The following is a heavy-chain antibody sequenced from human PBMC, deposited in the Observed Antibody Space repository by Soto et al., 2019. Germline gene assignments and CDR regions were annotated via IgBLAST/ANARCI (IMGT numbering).Heavy chain of an antibody. Sequence: QVQLVESGGGVVQPGRSLRLSCAASGFTFNTYAMHWVRQAPGKGLEWVALISYDGSNKYYADSVKGRFTISRDNSKNTLYLQMNSLRAEDTAVYYCARGRGLVRYDNDFEYWGQGTRVTVSS. V-gene: IGHV3-30-3*01. CDR1: GFTFNTYA. D-gene: IGHD6-19*01. CDR3: ARGRGLVRYDNDFEY. J-gene: IGHJ4*02. CDR2: ISYDGSNK.